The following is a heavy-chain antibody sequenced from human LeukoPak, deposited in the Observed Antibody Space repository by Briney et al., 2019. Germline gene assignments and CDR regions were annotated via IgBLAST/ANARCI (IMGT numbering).Heavy chain of an antibody. Sequence: GRSLRLSCAASGFTFSSYGMHWVRQAPGKGLEWVAVISYDGSNKYYADSVKGRLTISRDNSKNTLYLQMNSLRAEDTAVYYCAKDFHDGFDYWGQGTLVTVSS. CDR2: ISYDGSNK. V-gene: IGHV3-30*18. D-gene: IGHD1-1*01. J-gene: IGHJ4*02. CDR1: GFTFSSYG. CDR3: AKDFHDGFDY.